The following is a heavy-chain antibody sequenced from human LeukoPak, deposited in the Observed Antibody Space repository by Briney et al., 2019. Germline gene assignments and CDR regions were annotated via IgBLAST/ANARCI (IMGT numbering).Heavy chain of an antibody. CDR2: INPNSGGT. CDR3: ARGGRDPYSSSSGHFDY. D-gene: IGHD6-6*01. Sequence: ASVKVSCKASGYTFTGYYMHWVRQAPGQGLEWMGWINPNSGGTNYAQKFQGRVTMTRDTSISTAYMELSRLRSDDTAVYYCARGGRDPYSSSSGHFDYWGQGTLVTVSS. J-gene: IGHJ4*02. CDR1: GYTFTGYY. V-gene: IGHV1-2*02.